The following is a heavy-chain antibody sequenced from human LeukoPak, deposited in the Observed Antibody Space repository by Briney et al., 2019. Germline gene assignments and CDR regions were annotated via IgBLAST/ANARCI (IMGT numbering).Heavy chain of an antibody. J-gene: IGHJ5*02. CDR1: GFTFSSYA. CDR2: ISYDGSNK. CDR3: ARALAVAGTGGFDP. Sequence: PGGSLRLSCAASGFTFSSYAMHWVRQAPGKGLEWVAVISYDGSNKYYGGSVKGRFTITRDNSKNTLYLQMNSLRAEDTAVYYCARALAVAGTGGFDPWGQGTLVTVSS. D-gene: IGHD6-19*01. V-gene: IGHV3-30*03.